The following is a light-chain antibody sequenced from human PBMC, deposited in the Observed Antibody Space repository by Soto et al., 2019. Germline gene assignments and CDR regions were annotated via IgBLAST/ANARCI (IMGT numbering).Light chain of an antibody. CDR1: SCDIGSYNR. Sequence: QSVLTQPASVSGSPGQSITISCTGTSCDIGSYNRVSWYQQHPGKAPKLIIYEVTDRPSGVSNRFSGSKSGNTASLTISGLQAEDEAEYYCSSYTNINTRACVFXTGTNVTVL. J-gene: IGLJ1*01. CDR2: EVT. V-gene: IGLV2-14*01. CDR3: SSYTNINTRACV.